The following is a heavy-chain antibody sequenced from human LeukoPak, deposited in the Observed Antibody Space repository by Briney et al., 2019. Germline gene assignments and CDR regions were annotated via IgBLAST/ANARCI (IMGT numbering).Heavy chain of an antibody. V-gene: IGHV3-30*18. CDR3: AKGLKGSGSYYTLFDY. D-gene: IGHD3-10*01. J-gene: IGHJ4*02. CDR1: GFTFSSYG. Sequence: GGSLRLSCAASGFTFSSYGMHWVRQAPGKGLAWVAVISYDGSNKYYADSVKGRFTISRDNSKNTLYLQMNSLRAEDTAVYYCAKGLKGSGSYYTLFDYWGQGTLVTVSS. CDR2: ISYDGSNK.